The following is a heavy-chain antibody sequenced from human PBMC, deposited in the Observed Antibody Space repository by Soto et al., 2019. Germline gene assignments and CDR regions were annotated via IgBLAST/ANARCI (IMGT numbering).Heavy chain of an antibody. V-gene: IGHV3-30-3*01. Sequence: QVQLVESGGGMVQPGRSLRLSCAASGFTFSSYAMHWVRQAPGKGLEWVAVISYDGSNKYYADSVKGRFTISRDNSKNTLYLQMNSLRAEDTAVYYCARDGKDGMDVWGQGTTVTVSS. CDR2: ISYDGSNK. J-gene: IGHJ6*02. CDR1: GFTFSSYA. CDR3: ARDGKDGMDV.